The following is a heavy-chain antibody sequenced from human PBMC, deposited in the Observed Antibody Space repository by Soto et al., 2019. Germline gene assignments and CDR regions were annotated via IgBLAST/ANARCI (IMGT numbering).Heavy chain of an antibody. Sequence: QVQLVQSGAEVKKPGASVKVSCKASGYTFTSYAMHWVRQAPGQRLEWMGWINAGNGNTKYAQKFQGRVTITRDTSASTAYMELSSLRSEDTAVYYCASVGAISTGSPAGGYYYYMDVWGKGTAVNVSS. CDR2: INAGNGNT. D-gene: IGHD3-9*01. CDR1: GYTFTSYA. V-gene: IGHV1-3*01. J-gene: IGHJ6*03. CDR3: ASVGAISTGSPAGGYYYYMDV.